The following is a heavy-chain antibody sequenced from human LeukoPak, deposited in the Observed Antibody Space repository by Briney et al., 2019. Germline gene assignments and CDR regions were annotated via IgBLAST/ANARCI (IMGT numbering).Heavy chain of an antibody. CDR3: ARVDLAAAFDY. Sequence: GGSLRPSCAASGFTFSSYSMNWVRQAPGKGLEWVSSISSSSSYIYYVDSVKGRFTISRDNAKNSLYLQMNSLRAEDTAVYYCARVDLAAAFDYWGQGTLVTVSS. V-gene: IGHV3-21*01. D-gene: IGHD6-13*01. J-gene: IGHJ4*02. CDR2: ISSSSSYI. CDR1: GFTFSSYS.